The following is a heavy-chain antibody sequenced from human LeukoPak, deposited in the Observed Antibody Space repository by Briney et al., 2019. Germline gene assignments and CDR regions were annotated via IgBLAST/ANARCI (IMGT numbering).Heavy chain of an antibody. J-gene: IGHJ5*02. V-gene: IGHV3-21*01. CDR2: ISGSSSYI. CDR1: GFTFSGYD. CDR3: ARGSSNVAARNNWFDP. D-gene: IGHD6-6*01. Sequence: GSLRLSYAASGFTFSGYDMNWVRQAPGKGLEWVSSISGSSSYIYYADSMKGRFTISSDNGKNSLYLQMNSLRAEDTAVYFCARGSSNVAARNNWFDPWGQGTLVTVSS.